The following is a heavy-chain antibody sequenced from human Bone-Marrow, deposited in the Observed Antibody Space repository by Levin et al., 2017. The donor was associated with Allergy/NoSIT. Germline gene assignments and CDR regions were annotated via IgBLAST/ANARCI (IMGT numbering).Heavy chain of an antibody. V-gene: IGHV3-33*01. CDR3: TRANTSPFDY. CDR2: IWYDGSRK. D-gene: IGHD2-2*01. CDR1: GFPLSNYG. J-gene: IGHJ4*02. Sequence: GGSLRLSCAASGFPLSNYGMHWVRQAPGKGLEWVAIIWYDGSRKLYADSVRGRFTVSRDTSKNTVYLQMNSLTAEDTALYYCTRANTSPFDYWGRGTLVTVSS.